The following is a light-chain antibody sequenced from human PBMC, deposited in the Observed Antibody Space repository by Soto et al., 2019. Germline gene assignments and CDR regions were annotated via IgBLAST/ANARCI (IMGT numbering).Light chain of an antibody. CDR2: GAS. J-gene: IGKJ4*01. V-gene: IGKV3-15*01. CDR1: QSVRRN. CDR3: QQYDNWPPLT. Sequence: EIVMTQSPVTLSVSPGERATLSCRASQSVRRNLAWYQQKLGQAPRLLISGASTRATGIPARFSGSGSGTEFTLTISSLQSEDFAVYYCQQYDNWPPLTFGGGTKVEIK.